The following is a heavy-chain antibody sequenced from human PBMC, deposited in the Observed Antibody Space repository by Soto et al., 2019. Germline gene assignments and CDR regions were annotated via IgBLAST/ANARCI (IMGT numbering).Heavy chain of an antibody. V-gene: IGHV4-61*01. D-gene: IGHD6-13*01. CDR2: IYHSGST. CDR3: ARDYGASWYNLDY. CDR1: RGSVRSGTYY. J-gene: IGHJ4*02. Sequence: SETLSLTCTVSRGSVRSGTYYWSWIRQPPGKGLEWIGNIYHSGSTKYNPSLGSRVTISVDKSKNQFSLKLSSVTAADTAVYYCARDYGASWYNLDYWGQGTLVTVSS.